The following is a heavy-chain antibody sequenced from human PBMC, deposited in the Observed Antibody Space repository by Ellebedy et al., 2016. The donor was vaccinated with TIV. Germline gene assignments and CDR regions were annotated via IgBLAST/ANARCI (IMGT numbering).Heavy chain of an antibody. V-gene: IGHV1-18*01. Sequence: ASVKVSCXASGYTFTSYGISWVRQAPGQGLEWMGWISAYNGNTNYAQKLQGRVTMTTDTSTSTAYMELRSLRSDDTAVYYCARVVDRVPDCSGGSCYLNYYYYMDVWGKGTTVTVSS. CDR2: ISAYNGNT. CDR1: GYTFTSYG. CDR3: ARVVDRVPDCSGGSCYLNYYYYMDV. J-gene: IGHJ6*03. D-gene: IGHD2-15*01.